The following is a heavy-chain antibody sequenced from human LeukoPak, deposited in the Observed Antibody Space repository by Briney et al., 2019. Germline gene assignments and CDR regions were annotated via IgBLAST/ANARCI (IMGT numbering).Heavy chain of an antibody. CDR1: GFTFSNYG. J-gene: IGHJ4*02. CDR2: IWYDGSNK. CDR3: ARGCSGGSCYVFDY. V-gene: IGHV3-33*08. D-gene: IGHD2-15*01. Sequence: PGGSLRLSCAASGFTFSNYGMHWVRQAPGKGLEWVAIIWYDGSNKYYADSVKGRFTISRDNSKDTLYLQMNSLRAEDTAVYYCARGCSGGSCYVFDYWGQGTLVTVSS.